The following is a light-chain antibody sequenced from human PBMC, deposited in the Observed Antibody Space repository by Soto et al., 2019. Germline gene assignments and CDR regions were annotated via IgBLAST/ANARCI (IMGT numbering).Light chain of an antibody. CDR3: QHYGSSPQA. Sequence: DIVLTQSPGNLSLSPGERATLSCRASQSVSGTFLAWYQQKPGQAPRLLIYDASIRATGIPDRFSGSGSGTDFTLNISRLEPEDFAVYYCQHYGSSPQAFGQGTKVEIK. CDR1: QSVSGTF. CDR2: DAS. V-gene: IGKV3-20*01. J-gene: IGKJ1*01.